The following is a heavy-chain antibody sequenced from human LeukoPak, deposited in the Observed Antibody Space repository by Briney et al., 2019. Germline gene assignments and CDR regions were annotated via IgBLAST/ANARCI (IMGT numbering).Heavy chain of an antibody. CDR1: GFSFSSYE. J-gene: IGHJ5*02. CDR2: INHSGST. CDR3: ARVRVLWFGELPNNWFDP. D-gene: IGHD3-10*01. V-gene: IGHV4-34*01. Sequence: GSLRLSCAASGFSFSSYEMNWVRQAPGKGLEWIGEINHSGSTNYNPSLKSRVTISVDTSKNQFSLKLSSVTAADTAVYYCARVRVLWFGELPNNWFDPWGQGTLVTVSS.